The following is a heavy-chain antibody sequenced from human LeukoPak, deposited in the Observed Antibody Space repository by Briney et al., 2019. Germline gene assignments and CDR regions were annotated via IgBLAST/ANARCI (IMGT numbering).Heavy chain of an antibody. CDR3: ARDIVATEGVDY. J-gene: IGHJ4*02. D-gene: IGHD5-12*01. Sequence: PGGSLRLSRAASGFTFSSYSMNWVRQAPGKGLEWVSSISSSSSYIYYADSVEGRFTISRDNAKNSLYLQMSSLRAEDTAVYYCARDIVATEGVDYWGQGTLVTVSS. V-gene: IGHV3-21*01. CDR1: GFTFSSYS. CDR2: ISSSSSYI.